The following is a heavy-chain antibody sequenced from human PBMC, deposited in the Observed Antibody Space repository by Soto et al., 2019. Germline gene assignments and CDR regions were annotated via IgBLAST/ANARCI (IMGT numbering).Heavy chain of an antibody. CDR1: GGSISSYY. CDR2: IYYSGST. D-gene: IGHD3-3*01. Sequence: SETLSLTCTVSGGSISSYYWSWIRQPPGKGLEWIGYIYYSGSTNCNPSLKSRVTISVDTSKNQFSLKLSSVTAADTAVYYCARAPLITIFGVVIISGMDVWGLGTTVTSP. J-gene: IGHJ6*02. CDR3: ARAPLITIFGVVIISGMDV. V-gene: IGHV4-59*01.